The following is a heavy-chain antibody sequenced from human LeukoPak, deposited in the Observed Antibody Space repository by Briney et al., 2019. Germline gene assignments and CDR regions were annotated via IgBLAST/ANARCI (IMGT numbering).Heavy chain of an antibody. J-gene: IGHJ4*02. Sequence: SVKVSCKASGGTFSSYAISWVRQAPGQGLEWMGGIIPIFGTANYAQKFQGGVTITADESTSTAYMELSSLRSEDTAVYYCARKNYYGSGSYYDYWGQGTLVTVSS. CDR3: ARKNYYGSGSYYDY. CDR1: GGTFSSYA. CDR2: IIPIFGTA. V-gene: IGHV1-69*13. D-gene: IGHD3-10*01.